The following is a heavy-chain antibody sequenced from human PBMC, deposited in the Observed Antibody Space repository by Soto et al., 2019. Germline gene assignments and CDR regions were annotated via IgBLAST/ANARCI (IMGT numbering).Heavy chain of an antibody. D-gene: IGHD4-17*01. CDR2: IRTTPNNSAT. CDR1: GFTFSGSA. CDR3: ARAEEPYGYPEACDY. J-gene: IGHJ4*02. V-gene: IGHV3-73*02. Sequence: EVQLVQSGGGLVQPGGSLKLSCVASGFTFSGSAMHWVRQAPGKGLEWVGRIRTTPNNSATIYSASVRGRFTISRDDSRSATYLQLDSVRTEDTAVYYCARAEEPYGYPEACDYWGQGTLVTGAS.